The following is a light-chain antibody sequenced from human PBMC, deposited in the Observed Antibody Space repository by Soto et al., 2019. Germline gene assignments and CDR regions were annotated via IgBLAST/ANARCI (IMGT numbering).Light chain of an antibody. J-gene: IGKJ5*01. Sequence: EIVLTQSPGTLSLSPGERATLSCRASQSVSNNYLAWYQQKPGQAPRLLIYGASNRATGIPARFSGSGSGTDFTLTISSLEPEDFAVYYCQQRSNWPPFGQGTRLEIK. CDR2: GAS. V-gene: IGKV3-11*01. CDR1: QSVSNNY. CDR3: QQRSNWPP.